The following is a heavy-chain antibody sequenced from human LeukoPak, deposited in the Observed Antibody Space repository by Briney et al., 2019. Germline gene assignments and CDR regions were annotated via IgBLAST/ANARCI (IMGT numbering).Heavy chain of an antibody. CDR1: GGSISSSSYY. J-gene: IGHJ4*02. CDR2: IYYSGST. CDR3: ARRIAALSGGYFDY. D-gene: IGHD6-6*01. V-gene: IGHV4-39*01. Sequence: PSETLSLTCTVSGGSISSSSYYWGWIRQPPGKGLEWIGSIYYSGSTYYNPSLKSRVTISVDTSKNQFSLKLSSVTAADTAVYYCARRIAALSGGYFDYWGQGTLVTVSS.